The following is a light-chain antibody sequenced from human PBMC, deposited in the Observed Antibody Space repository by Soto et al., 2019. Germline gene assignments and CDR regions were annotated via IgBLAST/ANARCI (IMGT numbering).Light chain of an antibody. V-gene: IGKV3-15*01. CDR1: QAVNTR. J-gene: IGKJ1*01. Sequence: EIVLTQSPATLSSFPGDRVTLSCRASQAVNTRLAWYQHKPGQAPRLLIYAASIRATDFPARFSGSGSGTEFTLTISGLQSDDFAVYFCQQYKNWPPWTFGHGTKVEIK. CDR3: QQYKNWPPWT. CDR2: AAS.